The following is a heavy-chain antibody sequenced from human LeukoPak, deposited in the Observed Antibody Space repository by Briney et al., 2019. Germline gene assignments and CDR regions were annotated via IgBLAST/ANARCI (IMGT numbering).Heavy chain of an antibody. V-gene: IGHV1-46*01. CDR2: INPSGGST. CDR1: GYTFTSYY. Sequence: GASVKVSCKASGYTFTSYYMHWVRQAPGQGLEWMGIINPSGGSTSYAQKFQGRVTMTRDMSTSTVYMELSSLRSEDTAVYYCARSRPRIAAANNWFDPWGQGTLVTVSS. CDR3: ARSRPRIAAANNWFDP. J-gene: IGHJ5*02. D-gene: IGHD6-13*01.